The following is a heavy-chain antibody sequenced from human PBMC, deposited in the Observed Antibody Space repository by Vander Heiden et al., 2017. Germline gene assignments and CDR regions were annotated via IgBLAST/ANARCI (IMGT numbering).Heavy chain of an antibody. V-gene: IGHV4-34*01. CDR2: INHSGST. CDR1: GGSFSGYY. J-gene: IGHJ4*02. D-gene: IGHD3-10*01. Sequence: QVQLQQWGAGLLKPSETLSLTCAVYGGSFSGYYWGCIRQPPGKGLEWIGEINHSGSTNYNPSLKSLVTISVDTSKNQFALKLSSVTAADTAVYYCARGRGGYYYGSGSYSSYFDSWGQGTLVTVSS. CDR3: ARGRGGYYYGSGSYSSYFDS.